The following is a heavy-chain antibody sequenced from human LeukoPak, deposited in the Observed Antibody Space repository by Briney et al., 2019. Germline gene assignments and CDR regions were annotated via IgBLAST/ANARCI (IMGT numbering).Heavy chain of an antibody. CDR1: GFSFSDHY. CDR3: ARDFYHDSSGSSFDY. CDR2: ISSSSSYI. V-gene: IGHV3-21*01. D-gene: IGHD3-22*01. Sequence: PGGSLRLSCAASGFSFSDHYMDWVRQAPGKGLEWVSSISSSSSYIYYADSVKGRFTISRDNAKNSLYLQMNSLRAEDTAVYYCARDFYHDSSGSSFDYWGQGTLVTVSS. J-gene: IGHJ4*02.